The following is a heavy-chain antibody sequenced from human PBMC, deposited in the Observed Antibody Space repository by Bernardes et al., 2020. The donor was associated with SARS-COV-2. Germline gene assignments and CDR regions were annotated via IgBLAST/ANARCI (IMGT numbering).Heavy chain of an antibody. CDR3: ATPGHSNSYLAY. Sequence: GGSLRLSCAASGFTVSSNYMSWVRQAPGKGLEWVSLIYTGGSTYYADSVKGRVTISRDNSKNTLYLQMNSLRTEDTAVYYCATPGHSNSYLAYWGQGTLVTVSS. D-gene: IGHD5-18*01. CDR2: IYTGGST. J-gene: IGHJ4*02. V-gene: IGHV3-66*02. CDR1: GFTVSSNY.